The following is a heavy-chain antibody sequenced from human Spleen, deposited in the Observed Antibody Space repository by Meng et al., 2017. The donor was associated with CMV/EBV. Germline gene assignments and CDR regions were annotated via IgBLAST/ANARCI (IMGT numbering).Heavy chain of an antibody. CDR3: ARQVAQQLVGTNWFNP. V-gene: IGHV4-30-4*08. Sequence: QGQLEQLGPGLVKPSQTLSLTGTVSGGSISSGDYYWSWIRQPPGKGLEWIGYIYYSGSTYYNPSLKSRVTISVDTSKNQFSLKLSSVTAADTAVYYCARQVAQQLVGTNWFNPWGQGTLVTVSS. CDR1: GGSISSGDYY. CDR2: IYYSGST. D-gene: IGHD6-13*01. J-gene: IGHJ5*02.